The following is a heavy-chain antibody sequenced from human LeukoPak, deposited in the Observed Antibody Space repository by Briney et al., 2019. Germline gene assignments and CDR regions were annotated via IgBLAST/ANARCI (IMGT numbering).Heavy chain of an antibody. CDR1: GGSISSGGYY. Sequence: SETLSLTCTVSGGSISSGGYYWSWIRQHPGKGLEWIGYIYYSGSTYYNPSLKSRVTISVDTSKNQFSLKLSSVAAADTAVYYCASSTYYYGSGSYAPPNYWGQGTLVTVSS. CDR3: ASSTYYYGSGSYAPPNY. D-gene: IGHD3-10*01. V-gene: IGHV4-31*03. J-gene: IGHJ4*02. CDR2: IYYSGST.